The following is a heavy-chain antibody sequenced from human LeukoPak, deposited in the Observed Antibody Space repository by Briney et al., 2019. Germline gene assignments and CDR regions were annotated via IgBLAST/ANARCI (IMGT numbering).Heavy chain of an antibody. CDR1: GYTFTSYG. Sequence: GASVKVSCKASGYTFTSYGISWVRQAPGQGLEWMGWISAYNGNTNYAQKLQGRVTMTTDASTSTAYMELRSLRSDDTAVYYCARDCGSTSCYRNWFDPWGQGTLVTVSS. J-gene: IGHJ5*02. D-gene: IGHD2-2*01. CDR2: ISAYNGNT. V-gene: IGHV1-18*01. CDR3: ARDCGSTSCYRNWFDP.